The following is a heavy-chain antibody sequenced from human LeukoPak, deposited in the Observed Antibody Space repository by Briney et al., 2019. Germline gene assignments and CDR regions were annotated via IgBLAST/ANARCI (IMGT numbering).Heavy chain of an antibody. Sequence: GGSLRLSCAASGFTFSSYSMNWVRQAPGKGLEWVSYISSSSSTIYYADSVKGRFTISRDNAKNSLYLQMNSLRAEDTAVYYCARDYYGQPVVRPSWYDYWGQGTLVTVSS. CDR3: ARDYYGQPVVRPSWYDY. D-gene: IGHD3-10*01. J-gene: IGHJ4*02. CDR1: GFTFSSYS. CDR2: ISSSSSTI. V-gene: IGHV3-48*04.